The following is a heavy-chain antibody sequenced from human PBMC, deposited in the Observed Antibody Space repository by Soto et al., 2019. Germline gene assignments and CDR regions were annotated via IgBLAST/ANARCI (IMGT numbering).Heavy chain of an antibody. CDR1: GGSISSSSYY. CDR3: ARQRTRNYYYYYGMDV. V-gene: IGHV4-39*01. CDR2: IYYSGST. J-gene: IGHJ6*02. Sequence: LSLTCTVSGGSISSSSYYWGWIRQPPGKGLEWIGSIYYSGSTYYNPSLKSRVTISVDTSKNQFSLKLSSVTAADTAVYYCARQRTRNYYYYYGMDVWGQGTTVTVSS.